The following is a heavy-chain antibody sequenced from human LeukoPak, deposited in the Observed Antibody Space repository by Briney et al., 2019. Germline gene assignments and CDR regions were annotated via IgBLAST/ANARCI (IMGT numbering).Heavy chain of an antibody. CDR1: GFTFSSYG. D-gene: IGHD4-17*01. Sequence: SGQSLRPSCAASGFTFSSYGMHWVRQAPGKGLEWEAVIWYDGSNKYYADSVKGRFTISRDNSKNTLYLQMNSLRAEDTAVYYCARNQDYGVYNSVGAFDIWGQGTMVTVSS. CDR2: IWYDGSNK. CDR3: ARNQDYGVYNSVGAFDI. V-gene: IGHV3-33*01. J-gene: IGHJ3*02.